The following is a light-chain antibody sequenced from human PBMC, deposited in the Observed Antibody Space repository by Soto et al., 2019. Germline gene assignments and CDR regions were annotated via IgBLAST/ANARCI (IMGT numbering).Light chain of an antibody. CDR2: DAT. CDR1: SSDVGRYNY. V-gene: IGLV2-11*01. CDR3: CSYAGGYIFV. Sequence: QSVLTQPRSVSGSPGQSVTISCTETSSDVGRYNYVSWYQQHPGKAPKLIIYDATKRPSGVPDRFSGSKSGNTASLTISGLQAEDEVDYYCCSYAGGYIFVFGTGTKVTVL. J-gene: IGLJ1*01.